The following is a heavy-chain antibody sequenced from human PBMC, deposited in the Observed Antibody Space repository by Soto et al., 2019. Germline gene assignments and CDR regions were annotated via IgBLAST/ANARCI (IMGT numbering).Heavy chain of an antibody. CDR2: IFSNDEK. Sequence: QVTLKESGPVLVKPTETLTLTCTVSGFSLSNARMGVSWIRQPPGKALEWLAHIFSNDEKSYSTSLKSRLTLSKDTSKSQVVLTMTNMDPVDTATYYCARIRGVVKAYYYYGMDVWGQGTTVTVSS. CDR3: ARIRGVVKAYYYYGMDV. V-gene: IGHV2-26*01. J-gene: IGHJ6*02. D-gene: IGHD3-3*01. CDR1: GFSLSNARMG.